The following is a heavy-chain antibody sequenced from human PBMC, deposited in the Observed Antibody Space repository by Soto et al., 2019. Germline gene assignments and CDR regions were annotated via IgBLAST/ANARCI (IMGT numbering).Heavy chain of an antibody. V-gene: IGHV1-18*01. CDR2: ISAYSGNT. Sequence: QVPLVQSGAEVKKPGASVNVSCKASGYTFTSYGISWVRQAPGQGLEWMGWISAYSGNTNYAQKLQGRVTMTTDTSTSTAYMELRSLRSDDTAVYYCARVRGDIVVVPAATPYYYYGMDVWGQGTTVTVSS. D-gene: IGHD2-2*01. J-gene: IGHJ6*02. CDR1: GYTFTSYG. CDR3: ARVRGDIVVVPAATPYYYYGMDV.